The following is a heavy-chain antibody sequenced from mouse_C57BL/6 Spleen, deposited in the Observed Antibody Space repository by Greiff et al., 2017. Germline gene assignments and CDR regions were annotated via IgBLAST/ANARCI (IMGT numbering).Heavy chain of an antibody. D-gene: IGHD1-1*01. Sequence: EVKLEESGPGLVKPSQSLSLTCSVTGYSITSGYYWNWIRQFPGNKLEWMGYISYDGSNNYNPSLKNRISITRDTSKNQFFLKLNSVTTEDTATYYCARLGFWGSSGFAYGGQGTLVTVSA. CDR2: ISYDGSN. J-gene: IGHJ3*01. V-gene: IGHV3-6*01. CDR3: ARLGFWGSSGFAY. CDR1: GYSITSGYY.